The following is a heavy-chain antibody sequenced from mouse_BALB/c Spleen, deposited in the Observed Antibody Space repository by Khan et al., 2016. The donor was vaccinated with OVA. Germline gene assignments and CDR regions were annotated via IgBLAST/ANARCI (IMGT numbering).Heavy chain of an antibody. CDR3: TRRHSAYAWLAY. CDR2: ISSGSNTI. CDR1: GFTFSSFG. Sequence: EVELVEPGGGLVQPGGFRKLSCAASGFTFSSFGMHWVRQAPEKGLEWVAYISSGSNTIYYADTVKGRFTIYRDNLKNTLFLQMTSLRFEDTAMDFYTRRHSAYAWLAYWGQGTLVTVSA. J-gene: IGHJ3*01. D-gene: IGHD6-1*01. V-gene: IGHV5-17*02.